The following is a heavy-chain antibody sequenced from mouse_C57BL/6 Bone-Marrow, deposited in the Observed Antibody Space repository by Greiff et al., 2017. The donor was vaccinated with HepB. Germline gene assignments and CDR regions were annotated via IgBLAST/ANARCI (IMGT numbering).Heavy chain of an antibody. D-gene: IGHD2-1*01. J-gene: IGHJ2*01. CDR2: INSDGGST. Sequence: EVKLVESGGGLVQPGESLKLSCESNEYEFPSHDMSWVRKTPEKRLELVAAINSDGGSTYYPDTMERRFIISRDNTKKTLYMQMSSLRSEDTALYYCARPRIYYGNLPFDYWGQGTTLTVSS. CDR1: EYEFPSHD. V-gene: IGHV5-2*01. CDR3: ARPRIYYGNLPFDY.